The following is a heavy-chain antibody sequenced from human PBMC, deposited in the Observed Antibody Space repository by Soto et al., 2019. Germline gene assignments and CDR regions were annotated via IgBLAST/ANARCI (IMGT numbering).Heavy chain of an antibody. V-gene: IGHV3-23*01. D-gene: IGHD3-10*01. Sequence: GGSLRLSCAASGFTFSSYAMSWVRQAPGKGLEWVSAISGSGGSTYYADSVKGRFTSSRDNSKNTLYLQMNSLRAEDTAVYYCAKEVLHYYGSGGYYFDYWGQGTLVTVSS. CDR1: GFTFSSYA. CDR3: AKEVLHYYGSGGYYFDY. J-gene: IGHJ4*02. CDR2: ISGSGGST.